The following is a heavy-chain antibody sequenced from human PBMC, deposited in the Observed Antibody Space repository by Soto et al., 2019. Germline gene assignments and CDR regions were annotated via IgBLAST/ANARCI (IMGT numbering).Heavy chain of an antibody. CDR1: GHSFTSYW. J-gene: IGHJ3*02. Sequence: GESLKISCKGSGHSFTSYWISWVRQMPGKGLEWMGRIDPSDSYTNYSPSFQGHVTISAGKSISTAYLQWSSLKASDTAMYYCARPRIAVPLDDAFDIWGQGTMVTVSS. D-gene: IGHD6-19*01. CDR3: ARPRIAVPLDDAFDI. CDR2: IDPSDSYT. V-gene: IGHV5-10-1*01.